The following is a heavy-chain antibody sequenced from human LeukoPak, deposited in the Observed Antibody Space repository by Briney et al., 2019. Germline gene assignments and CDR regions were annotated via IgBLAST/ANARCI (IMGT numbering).Heavy chain of an antibody. D-gene: IGHD5-18*01. CDR1: GGTFSGYY. Sequence: SETLSLTSAVYGGTFSGYYWSWIRQPSGQGLELIGEINHSGSTNYNPSLRSRVTISVDTSKNQFSLKMSSVTAADTAVYYCARGDRGYSYGYWGQGTLVTVSS. J-gene: IGHJ4*02. CDR2: INHSGST. CDR3: ARGDRGYSYGY. V-gene: IGHV4-34*01.